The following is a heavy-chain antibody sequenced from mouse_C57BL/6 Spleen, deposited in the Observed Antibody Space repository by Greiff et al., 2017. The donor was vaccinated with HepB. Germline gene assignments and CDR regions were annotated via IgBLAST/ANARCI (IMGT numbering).Heavy chain of an antibody. CDR1: GYTFTDYY. CDR2: ITPNNGGP. J-gene: IGHJ3*01. Sequence: EVQLQQSGPELVKPGASVKISCKASGYTFTDYYMNWVKQSHGKSLEWIGDITPNNGGPSYNQKFKGKATLTVDKSSSTAYMELRSLTSEDSAVYYCARNYYYGSSGSAYWDQGTLVTVSA. V-gene: IGHV1-26*01. CDR3: ARNYYYGSSGSAY. D-gene: IGHD1-1*01.